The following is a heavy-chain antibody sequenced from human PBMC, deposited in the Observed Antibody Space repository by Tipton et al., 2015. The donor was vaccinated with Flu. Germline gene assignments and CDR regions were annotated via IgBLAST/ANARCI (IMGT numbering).Heavy chain of an antibody. Sequence: QSGPEVKKPGASVKVSCKASGYTFINYDINWVRQAPGQGLEWMGWMNPNSGNTGYAQKFQGRVIMTRNTSINTAYVELSSLRSEDTAVYYCARGRCVTCWGTGSSTFDFWGQGALVTVSS. J-gene: IGHJ4*02. V-gene: IGHV1-8*01. D-gene: IGHD3-10*01. CDR1: GYTFINYD. CDR2: MNPNSGNT. CDR3: ARGRCVTCWGTGSSTFDF.